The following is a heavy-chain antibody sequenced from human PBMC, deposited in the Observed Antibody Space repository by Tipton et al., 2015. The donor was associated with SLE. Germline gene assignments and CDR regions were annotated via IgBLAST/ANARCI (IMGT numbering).Heavy chain of an antibody. J-gene: IGHJ6*03. D-gene: IGHD2/OR15-2a*01. V-gene: IGHV4-61*05. CDR1: GGSISSSSYY. CDR2: IYYSGST. CDR3: ARVPGEYDYYYYMDV. Sequence: TLSLTCTVSGGSISSSSYYWGWIRQPPGKGLEWIGYIYYSGSTNYNPSLKSRVTISVDTSKNQFSLKLSSVTAADTAVYYCARVPGEYDYYYYMDVWGKGTTVTVSS.